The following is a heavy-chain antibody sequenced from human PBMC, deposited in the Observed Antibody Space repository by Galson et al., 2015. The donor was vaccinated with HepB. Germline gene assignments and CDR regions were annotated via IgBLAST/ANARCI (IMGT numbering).Heavy chain of an antibody. CDR1: GFTFSSYT. J-gene: IGHJ4*02. CDR2: ISSDEIHK. V-gene: IGHV3-30-3*01. D-gene: IGHD3-10*01. CDR3: ARAHSDRWYGAY. Sequence: SLRLSCAASGFTFSSYTMHWVRQAPGKGLEWVALISSDEIHKIYADSVKGRFTISRDPSKNTLYLEMNSLRAEDTAVYYCARAHSDRWYGAYWGQGTLVTVAS.